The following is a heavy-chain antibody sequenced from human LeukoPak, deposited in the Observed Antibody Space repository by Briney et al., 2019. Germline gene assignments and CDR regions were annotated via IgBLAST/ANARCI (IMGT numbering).Heavy chain of an antibody. CDR3: VRDGKEGGYNYDY. CDR2: IYYSGST. CDR1: GGSISSYY. D-gene: IGHD5-24*01. Sequence: SETLSLTCTVSGGSISSYYWSWIRQPPGKGLEWIGYIYYSGSTDYNPSLKSRVTISGDTSKNQFSLTLSSVTAADTAVYYCVRDGKEGGYNYDYWGQGTLVTVSS. V-gene: IGHV4-59*12. J-gene: IGHJ4*02.